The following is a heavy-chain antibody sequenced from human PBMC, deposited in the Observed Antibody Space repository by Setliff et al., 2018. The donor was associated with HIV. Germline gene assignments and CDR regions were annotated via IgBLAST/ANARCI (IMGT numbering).Heavy chain of an antibody. CDR1: GYTFTTYP. J-gene: IGHJ3*02. CDR3: ARDKKGNYDSSGYFYSDAFDI. CDR2: INTSGGSA. Sequence: GASVKVSCKASGYTFTTYPMHWVRQAPGQGLEWMGVINTSGGSAGYAEKFRGRVTMTRDTSTNTVYMDLRNLRSEDTAVYYCARDKKGNYDSSGYFYSDAFDIWGQGTMVTVSS. V-gene: IGHV1-46*01. D-gene: IGHD3-22*01.